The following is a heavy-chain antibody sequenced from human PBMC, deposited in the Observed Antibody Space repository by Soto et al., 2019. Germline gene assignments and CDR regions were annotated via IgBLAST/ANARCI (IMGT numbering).Heavy chain of an antibody. J-gene: IGHJ4*02. CDR2: VYYSGMT. D-gene: IGHD3-22*01. V-gene: IGHV4-39*01. CDR3: ARHGYYYDSTGYYYFV. CDR1: GGSITGPNHY. Sequence: PSETLSLTCTVSGGSITGPNHYWGWIRQPPGKGLEWIGDVYYSGMTRYNPSLKSRVTISVDTSKNQFSLRLTSVTAADTALYFCARHGYYYDSTGYYYFVWGQGTLVTVSS.